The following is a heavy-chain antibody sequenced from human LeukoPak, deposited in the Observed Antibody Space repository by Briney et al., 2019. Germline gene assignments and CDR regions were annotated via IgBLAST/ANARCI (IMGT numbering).Heavy chain of an antibody. D-gene: IGHD3-22*01. CDR1: GYTFTSYG. CDR2: ISAYNGST. Sequence: GASVKVSCKASGYTFTSYGISWVRQAPGQGLEWMGWISAYNGSTNYAQKLQGRVTMTTDTSTSTAYMELRSLRSDDTAVYYCARDYYDSSGSVRYYYMDVWGKGTTVTVSS. V-gene: IGHV1-18*01. CDR3: ARDYYDSSGSVRYYYMDV. J-gene: IGHJ6*03.